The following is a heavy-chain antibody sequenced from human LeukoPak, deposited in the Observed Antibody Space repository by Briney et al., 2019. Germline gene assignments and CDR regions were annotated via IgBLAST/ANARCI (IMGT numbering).Heavy chain of an antibody. J-gene: IGHJ4*02. Sequence: GGSLRLSCAASGFTFSSNWRHWVRQAPGKGLVWVSRINEDGSTTNYADSVKGRSTIFRDNAKNTLYLQMNSLRAEDTAVYYCVRNLGGRSGHWGQGTLVTVSS. CDR2: INEDGSTT. CDR1: GFTFSSNW. D-gene: IGHD1-26*01. V-gene: IGHV3-74*01. CDR3: VRNLGGRSGH.